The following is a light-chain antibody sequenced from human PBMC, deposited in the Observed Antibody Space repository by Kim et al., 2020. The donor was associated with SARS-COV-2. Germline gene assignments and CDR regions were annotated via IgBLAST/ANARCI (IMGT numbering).Light chain of an antibody. J-gene: IGLJ3*02. V-gene: IGLV3-1*01. CDR3: QAWDSSTWV. CDR2: QDS. Sequence: VSPGQTSSITCSGDKLGDKYACWYQQKPGQSPVLVIYQDSKRPSGIPERFTGSNSGNTATLTISGTQAMDEADYYCQAWDSSTWVFGGGTQLTVL. CDR1: KLGDKY.